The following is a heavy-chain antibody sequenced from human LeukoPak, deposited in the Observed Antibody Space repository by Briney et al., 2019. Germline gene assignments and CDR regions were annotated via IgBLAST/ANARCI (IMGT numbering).Heavy chain of an antibody. V-gene: IGHV3-23*01. D-gene: IGHD1-26*01. CDR3: AKDLGWELHDFDY. CDR1: GFTFSSYA. J-gene: IGHJ4*02. Sequence: GGSLRLSCAASGFTFSSYAMSWVRQAPGKGLEWVSGISGRGGSTYYADSVKGRFTISRDNSKNTLYLQMNSLRAEDPAVYYCAKDLGWELHDFDYWGQGTLVTVSS. CDR2: ISGRGGST.